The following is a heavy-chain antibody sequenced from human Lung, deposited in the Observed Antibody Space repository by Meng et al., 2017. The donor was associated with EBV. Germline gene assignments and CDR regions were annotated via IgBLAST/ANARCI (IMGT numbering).Heavy chain of an antibody. CDR2: ITGSGDST. D-gene: IGHD2-21*02. CDR3: AKDGGVGDWRPQ. J-gene: IGHJ4*02. V-gene: IGHV3-23*04. CDR1: GFTFSNYA. Sequence: EVRWVGVGGGLVLPGGSLRLSCAASGFTFSNYAMNWVRQVQGKGLEWIAFITGSGDSTYYADSVKGRFTISRDNSKNTLYLQMNSLGADDTAIYYCAKDGGVGDWRPQWGQGTLVTVSS.